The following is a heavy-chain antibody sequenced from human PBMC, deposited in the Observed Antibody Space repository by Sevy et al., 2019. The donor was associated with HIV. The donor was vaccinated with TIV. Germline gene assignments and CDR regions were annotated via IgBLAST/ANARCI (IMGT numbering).Heavy chain of an antibody. CDR3: ARSVDY. CDR1: GFSFSSYW. CDR2: VNLDGSGK. V-gene: IGHV3-7*01. Sequence: GGSLRLSCAASGFSFSSYWMTWFRQAPGKDLEWVTNVNLDGSGKYYVDSVKGRFTISRDNARNSLSLQMNSLRAEDTAVYYCARSVDYWGQGTLVTVSS. J-gene: IGHJ4*02.